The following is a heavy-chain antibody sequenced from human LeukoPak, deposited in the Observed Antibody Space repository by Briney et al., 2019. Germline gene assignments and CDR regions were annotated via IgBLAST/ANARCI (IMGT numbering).Heavy chain of an antibody. Sequence: SETLSLTCTVSGGSISSSSYYWGWIRQPPGKGLEWIGSMFHSESTYYNASLKSRVTMSIDTSKNQFSLKLSSVTAADTAVYYCARGRGYDPVVFYFDYWGQGTLVTVSS. V-gene: IGHV4-39*07. J-gene: IGHJ4*02. CDR1: GGSISSSSYY. D-gene: IGHD5-12*01. CDR3: ARGRGYDPVVFYFDY. CDR2: MFHSEST.